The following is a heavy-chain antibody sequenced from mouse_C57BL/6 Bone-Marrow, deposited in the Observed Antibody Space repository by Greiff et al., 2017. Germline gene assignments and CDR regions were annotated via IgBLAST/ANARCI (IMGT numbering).Heavy chain of an antibody. Sequence: DVKLQESGPELVKPGASVKISCKASGYSFTGYYMNWVKQSPEKSLEWIGAINPSTGGTTYNQKFKAKATLTVDKSSSTAYMQLKSLTSEDSAVYYCARDYGSSYWGQGTTLTVSS. CDR3: ARDYGSSY. D-gene: IGHD1-1*01. CDR2: INPSTGGT. J-gene: IGHJ2*01. CDR1: GYSFTGYY. V-gene: IGHV1-42*01.